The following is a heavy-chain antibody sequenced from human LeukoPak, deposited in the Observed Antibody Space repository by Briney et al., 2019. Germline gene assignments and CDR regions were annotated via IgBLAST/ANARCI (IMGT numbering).Heavy chain of an antibody. Sequence: GGPLRLSCAASGFTFDDYAMHWVRQAPGKGLEWVSGISWNSGSIGYADSVKGRFTISRDNAKNSLYLQMNSLRAEDTALYYCAKSSYYDSSGYFDYWGQGTLVTVSS. CDR1: GFTFDDYA. CDR2: ISWNSGSI. D-gene: IGHD3-22*01. CDR3: AKSSYYDSSGYFDY. V-gene: IGHV3-9*01. J-gene: IGHJ4*02.